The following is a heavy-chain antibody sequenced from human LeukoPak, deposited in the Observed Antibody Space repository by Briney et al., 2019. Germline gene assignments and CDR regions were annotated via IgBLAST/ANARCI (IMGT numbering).Heavy chain of an antibody. J-gene: IGHJ4*02. Sequence: GGSLRLSCAASGFTFSSYGMHWVRQAPGKGLEWVAFIRYDGSNKYYADSVKGRFTISRDNPKNTLYLQMNSLRAEDTAVYYCAKDQGGGAYCGGDCYSIMNYWGQGTLVTVSS. CDR2: IRYDGSNK. CDR3: AKDQGGGAYCGGDCYSIMNY. CDR1: GFTFSSYG. D-gene: IGHD2-21*02. V-gene: IGHV3-30*02.